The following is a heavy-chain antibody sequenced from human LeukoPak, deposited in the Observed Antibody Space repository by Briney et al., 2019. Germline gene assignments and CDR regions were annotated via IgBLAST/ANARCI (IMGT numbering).Heavy chain of an antibody. V-gene: IGHV3-30*18. CDR3: ANSHYYDSSGYYFDY. J-gene: IGHJ4*02. D-gene: IGHD3-22*01. CDR2: ISYDGSNK. Sequence: GGSLRLSRAASGFTFRIYGMRGGRQAPGKGLEWGAHISYDGSNKYFADSVKGRFTISRNNSKNTLYLQMNSLGAEDTAVYYCANSHYYDSSGYYFDYWGQGTLVTVSS. CDR1: GFTFRIYG.